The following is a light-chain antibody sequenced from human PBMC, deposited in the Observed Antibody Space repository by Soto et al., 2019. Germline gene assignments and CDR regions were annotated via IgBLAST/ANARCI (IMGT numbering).Light chain of an antibody. CDR1: QSVSSN. CDR2: GAS. V-gene: IGKV3-15*01. CDR3: QQYNNWPIT. J-gene: IGKJ5*01. Sequence: EVVTTQSPATLSVSPGERDTLYCRASQSVSSNLAWYQQKPGQAPRLLIYGASTRATGIPARFSGSGSGTEFTLTISSLQSEDFAVYYCQQYNNWPITFGQGTRLEI.